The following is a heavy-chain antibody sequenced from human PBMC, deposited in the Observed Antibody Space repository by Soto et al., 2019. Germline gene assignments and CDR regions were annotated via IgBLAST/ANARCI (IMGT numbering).Heavy chain of an antibody. CDR3: ARVQSDYGWYFDP. J-gene: IGHJ5*02. Sequence: GGSLRLSCAASGLVVNRNYMSWVRQAPGKGLEWVSVIYSGGSAHYEDSVRGRFTISRDNSKNTLYLQMNNLRAEDTAVYYCARVQSDYGWYFDPWGQGTLVTVSS. D-gene: IGHD4-17*01. CDR2: IYSGGSA. CDR1: GLVVNRNY. V-gene: IGHV3-53*01.